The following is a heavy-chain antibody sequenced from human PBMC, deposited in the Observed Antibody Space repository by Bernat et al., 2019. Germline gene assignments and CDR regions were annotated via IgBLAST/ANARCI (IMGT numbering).Heavy chain of an antibody. CDR2: YIGSGTT. V-gene: IGHV3-23*01. CDR1: GFTFITYA. J-gene: IGHJ4*02. CDR3: ARYSCTATNCHPRTFDY. D-gene: IGHD2-15*01. Sequence: EVQLLESGGGLVQPGGSLRLSCEASGFTFITYAMIWVRQAPGKWLEWVSGYIGSGTTEYADSVKGRFIISRDNSKNTLYLQMHSLRAEDTAVYYCARYSCTATNCHPRTFDYWGRGDLVTVSS.